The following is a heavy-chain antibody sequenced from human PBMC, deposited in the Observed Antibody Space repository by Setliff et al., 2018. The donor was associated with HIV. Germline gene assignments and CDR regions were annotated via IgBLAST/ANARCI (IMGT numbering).Heavy chain of an antibody. V-gene: IGHV4-59*11. Sequence: SETLSLTCAVYGGSFNSHYWSWIRQTPGKGLQWIGLIYYTGIPTYNPSLEGRITMSVDRSKNQFSLKLSSVTAADTAVYYCARAASYYDSSGYWAPPKYFDYWGQGTLVTVSS. CDR2: IYYTGIP. CDR1: GGSFNSHY. CDR3: ARAASYYDSSGYWAPPKYFDY. J-gene: IGHJ4*02. D-gene: IGHD3-22*01.